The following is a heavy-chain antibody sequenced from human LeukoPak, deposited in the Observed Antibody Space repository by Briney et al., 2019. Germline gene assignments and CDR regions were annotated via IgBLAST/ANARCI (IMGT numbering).Heavy chain of an antibody. V-gene: IGHV3-30*03. D-gene: IGHD3-3*01. CDR3: ARDRAWNYFDY. CDR1: GFIVSSNY. J-gene: IGHJ4*02. CDR2: ISNDGSRK. Sequence: GGSLRLSCAASGFIVSSNYMSWVRQAPGKGLEWVAIISNDGSRKYYAHSVEGRFTISRDNSKNTLYLQMDSLRAGDTAVYYCARDRAWNYFDYWGQGTLVTVSS.